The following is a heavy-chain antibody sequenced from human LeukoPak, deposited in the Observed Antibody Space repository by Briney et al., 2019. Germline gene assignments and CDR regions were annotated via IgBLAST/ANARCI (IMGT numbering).Heavy chain of an antibody. Sequence: GGSLRLSCAASGFTFDDYAMHWVRQAPGKGLEWVSGISWNSGSIGYADSVKGRFTISRDNAKNSLYLQMNSLRAEDMALYYCAKDKGSGVDSSSGGGFDYWGQGTLVTVSS. V-gene: IGHV3-9*03. D-gene: IGHD6-13*01. CDR2: ISWNSGSI. CDR1: GFTFDDYA. J-gene: IGHJ4*02. CDR3: AKDKGSGVDSSSGGGFDY.